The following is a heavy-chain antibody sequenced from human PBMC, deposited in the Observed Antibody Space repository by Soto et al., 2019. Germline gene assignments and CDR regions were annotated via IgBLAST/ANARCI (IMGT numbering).Heavy chain of an antibody. Sequence: EVQLVESGGGLVQPGGSLRLSCAASGFTFSNYAMHWVRQAPGKGLEYVSAISINGGTTYYANSVKGRFAIYRDNSKNTLYLQMGSLRSEDMAVYFCARRDPTTDLDYWGQGTLVTVSS. D-gene: IGHD4-17*01. V-gene: IGHV3-64*01. CDR3: ARRDPTTDLDY. CDR1: GFTFSNYA. J-gene: IGHJ4*02. CDR2: ISINGGTT.